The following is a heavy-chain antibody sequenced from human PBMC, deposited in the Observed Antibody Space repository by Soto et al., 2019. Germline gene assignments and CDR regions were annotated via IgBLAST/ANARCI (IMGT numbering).Heavy chain of an antibody. J-gene: IGHJ5*02. CDR3: ARDLGLVRGVIITAPWFDP. Sequence: PGGSLRLSCAASGFTFSSYAMHWVRQAPGKGLEYVSAISSNGGSTYYANSVKGRFTISRDNSKNTLYLQMGSLRAEDTAVYYCARDLGLVRGVIITAPWFDPWGQGTLVTVSS. D-gene: IGHD3-10*01. CDR2: ISSNGGST. V-gene: IGHV3-64*01. CDR1: GFTFSSYA.